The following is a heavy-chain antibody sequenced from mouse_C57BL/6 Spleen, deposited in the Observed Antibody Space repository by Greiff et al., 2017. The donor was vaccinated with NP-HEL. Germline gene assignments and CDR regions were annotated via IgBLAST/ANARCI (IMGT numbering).Heavy chain of an antibody. CDR1: GYTFTSYW. CDR3: AIGCSSYAMDY. V-gene: IGHV1-55*01. Sequence: VQLQQSGAELVKPGASVKMSCKASGYTFTSYWITWVKQRPGQGLEWIGDIYPGSGSTNYNEKFKSKATLTVDTSSSTAYMQLSSLTSEDSAVYYCAIGCSSYAMDYWGQGTSVTVSS. J-gene: IGHJ4*01. D-gene: IGHD1-1*01. CDR2: IYPGSGST.